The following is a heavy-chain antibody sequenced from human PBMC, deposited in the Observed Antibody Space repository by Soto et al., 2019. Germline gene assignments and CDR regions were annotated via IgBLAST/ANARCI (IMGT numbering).Heavy chain of an antibody. CDR1: GYTFTSYG. CDR3: ARDLSGVVVTAEDNWFDP. CDR2: ISAYNGNT. V-gene: IGHV1-18*01. J-gene: IGHJ5*02. D-gene: IGHD2-21*02. Sequence: RASVKVSCKASGYTFTSYGISWVRQAPGQGLEWMGWISAYNGNTNYAQKLQGRVTMTTDTSTSTAYMELRSLRSDDTAVYYCARDLSGVVVTAEDNWFDPWGQGTLVTSPQ.